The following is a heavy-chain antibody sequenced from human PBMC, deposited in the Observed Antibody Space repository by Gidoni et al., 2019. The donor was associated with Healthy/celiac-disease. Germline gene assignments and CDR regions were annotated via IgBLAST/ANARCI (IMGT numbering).Heavy chain of an antibody. CDR1: GGSFRGYY. Sequence: QVQLQQWGAGLLKPSETLSLTCAVYGGSFRGYYWSWIRQPPGKGLEWIGEINHSGSTNYNPSLKSRVTISVDTSKNQFSLKLSSVTAADTAVYYCARGGEADYGGNSDFDYWGQGTLVTVSS. CDR2: INHSGST. J-gene: IGHJ4*02. CDR3: ARGGEADYGGNSDFDY. V-gene: IGHV4-34*01. D-gene: IGHD4-17*01.